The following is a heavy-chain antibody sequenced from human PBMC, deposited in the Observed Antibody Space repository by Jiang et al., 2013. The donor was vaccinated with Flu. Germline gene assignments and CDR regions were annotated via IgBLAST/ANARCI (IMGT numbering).Heavy chain of an antibody. V-gene: IGHV1-46*01. CDR3: ARGGVRYYDLSREDY. J-gene: IGHJ4*02. Sequence: GAEVKKPGASVRVSCTTSGYTFTSYYMHWVRQAPGQGLEWMGIINSRGGDTSSAQKFQGRITLTRDTSTSTVYMELSSLRSEDTAIYYCARGGVRYYDLSREDYWGQGTLVTVSS. CDR2: INSRGGDT. D-gene: IGHD3-3*01. CDR1: GYTFTSYY.